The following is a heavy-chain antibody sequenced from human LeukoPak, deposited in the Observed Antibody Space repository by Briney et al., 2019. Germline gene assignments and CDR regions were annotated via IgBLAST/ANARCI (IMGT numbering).Heavy chain of an antibody. D-gene: IGHD3-9*01. CDR3: ARGVALGGLRYFDWFDY. Sequence: GGSLRLSCAASGFTFSSYSMSWVRQAPGKGLEWVSYISSTSSTIYYADSVKGRFTISRDNAKNSLYLQMNSLRDEDTAVYYCARGVALGGLRYFDWFDYWGQGTLVTVSS. J-gene: IGHJ4*02. V-gene: IGHV3-48*02. CDR2: ISSTSSTI. CDR1: GFTFSSYS.